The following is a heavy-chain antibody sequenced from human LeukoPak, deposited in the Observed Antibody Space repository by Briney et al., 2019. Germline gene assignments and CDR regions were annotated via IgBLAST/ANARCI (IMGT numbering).Heavy chain of an antibody. Sequence: SGTLSLTCTVSGGSISSVRYYWDWIRQPPGKGLEWIGNIYYNGDTFYNPSLKSRVTISVDTSKNQFSLSLNSVTAADTAVYYCATSSSQAFDIWGHGAMVTVSP. J-gene: IGHJ3*02. CDR3: ATSSSQAFDI. V-gene: IGHV4-39*01. D-gene: IGHD6-6*01. CDR2: IYYNGDT. CDR1: GGSISSVRYY.